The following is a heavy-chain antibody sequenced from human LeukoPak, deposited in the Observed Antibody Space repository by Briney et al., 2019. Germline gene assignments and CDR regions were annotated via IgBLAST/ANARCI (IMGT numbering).Heavy chain of an antibody. CDR2: IIPIFGTA. D-gene: IGHD4/OR15-4a*01. CDR1: VGTFSSYA. V-gene: IGHV1-69*05. J-gene: IGHJ4*02. CDR3: ATSMVHGGNYH. Sequence: SVKVPCKASVGTFSSYAISWVRQAPGQGLEWMGRIIPIFGTANYAQKFQGGVTITTHESTSTAYIELSSLRSEDTAVYYCATSMVHGGNYHCGQGTLVTVSS.